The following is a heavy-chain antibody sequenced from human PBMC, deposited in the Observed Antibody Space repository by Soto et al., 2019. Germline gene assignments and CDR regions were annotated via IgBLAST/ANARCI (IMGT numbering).Heavy chain of an antibody. J-gene: IGHJ4*02. V-gene: IGHV3-30*18. CDR1: GFTFSSYG. Sequence: QVQLVESGGGVVQPGRSLRISCAASGFTFSSYGMHWVRRAPGKGLEWVAVISYDGSDKYYADSLKGRFTISRDNSRNTLYLQRNSLRAEDTAVYYCAKPRQITSLLLYYFDYWGQGTLVTVSS. D-gene: IGHD2-15*01. CDR2: ISYDGSDK. CDR3: AKPRQITSLLLYYFDY.